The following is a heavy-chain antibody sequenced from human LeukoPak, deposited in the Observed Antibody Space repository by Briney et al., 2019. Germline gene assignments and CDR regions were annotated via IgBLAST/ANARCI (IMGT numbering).Heavy chain of an antibody. CDR1: GYTFTSLD. V-gene: IGHV1-8*03. D-gene: IGHD2-15*01. J-gene: IGHJ4*02. CDR3: ARVDGSPDY. CDR2: INPNSGNR. Sequence: GASVKVSCKASGYTFTSLDINWVRQATGQGLEWMGWINPNSGNRGYAQQFQGRVTITRDTSIRTAYMELTSLRSEDTAVYYCARVDGSPDYWGQGTLVTVPS.